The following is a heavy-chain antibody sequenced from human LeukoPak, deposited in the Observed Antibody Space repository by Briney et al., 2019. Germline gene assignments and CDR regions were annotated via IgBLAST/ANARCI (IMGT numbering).Heavy chain of an antibody. D-gene: IGHD3-22*01. CDR1: GFTVSNNF. V-gene: IGHV3-53*01. CDR3: ASLSSGYYSPCDY. CDR2: IYSGGST. J-gene: IGHJ4*02. Sequence: GGSLRLSCAASGFTVSNNFMGWVRQAPGKGLEWVSLIYSGGSTYYADSVKGRFTISRDNSKNTLYLQMNSLRAEDTAVYYCASLSSGYYSPCDYWGQGTLVTVSS.